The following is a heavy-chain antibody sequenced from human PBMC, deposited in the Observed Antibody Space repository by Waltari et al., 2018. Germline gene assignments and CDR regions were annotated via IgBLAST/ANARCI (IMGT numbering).Heavy chain of an antibody. CDR3: ARHPITIFGVVIPHYYGMDV. Sequence: QVQLVQSGAEVKKPGASVKVSCKASGYTFTSYDINWVRQATGQGLAWMGWMNPNSGNTGYAQKFQGRVTMTRNTSISTAYMELSSLRSEDTAVYYCARHPITIFGVVIPHYYGMDVWGQGTTVTVSS. J-gene: IGHJ6*02. D-gene: IGHD3-3*01. CDR1: GYTFTSYD. CDR2: MNPNSGNT. V-gene: IGHV1-8*01.